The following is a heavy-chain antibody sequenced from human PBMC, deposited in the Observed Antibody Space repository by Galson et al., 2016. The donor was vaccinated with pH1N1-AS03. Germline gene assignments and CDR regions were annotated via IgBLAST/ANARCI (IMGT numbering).Heavy chain of an antibody. Sequence: SLRLSCAAYGLTFQGRAMHWVRQPPGKGLEWVSGIDGNSKAIDYADPVKGRFTVSRDNAKNSLYLQMNSLGVEDTATYYCVKDIAPGGADVWGQGTTVIVS. J-gene: IGHJ6*02. V-gene: IGHV3-9*01. CDR2: IDGNSKAI. D-gene: IGHD2-2*01. CDR3: VKDIAPGGADV. CDR1: GLTFQGRA.